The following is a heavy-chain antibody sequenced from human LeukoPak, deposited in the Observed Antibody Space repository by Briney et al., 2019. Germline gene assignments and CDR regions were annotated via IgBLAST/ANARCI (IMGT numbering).Heavy chain of an antibody. J-gene: IGHJ4*02. V-gene: IGHV3-23*01. CDR2: IDTDASST. CDR1: GFTFSSYA. CDR3: AKDWACDF. D-gene: IGHD3-16*01. Sequence: GGSLRHSCAASGFTFSSYAMTWVRQAPGKGLEWVSAIDTDASSTKYAGSVKGRFTISRDNSKNTLYLQMNSLRAEDTAVYYCAKDWACDFWGQGTLVTVSS.